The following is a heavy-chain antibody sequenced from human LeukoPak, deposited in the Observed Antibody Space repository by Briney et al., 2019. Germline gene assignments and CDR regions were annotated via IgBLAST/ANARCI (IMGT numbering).Heavy chain of an antibody. D-gene: IGHD3-3*01. J-gene: IGHJ5*02. CDR2: IYTSGST. CDR1: GVSISSGSYY. V-gene: IGHV4-61*02. Sequence: SETLSLTCTVSGVSISSGSYYRSWIRQPAGNGLEWIGRIYTSGSTNYNPSLKSRVTISVDTSKNQFSLKLSSVTAADTAVYYCARGGFLESANWFDPWGQGTLATVSS. CDR3: ARGGFLESANWFDP.